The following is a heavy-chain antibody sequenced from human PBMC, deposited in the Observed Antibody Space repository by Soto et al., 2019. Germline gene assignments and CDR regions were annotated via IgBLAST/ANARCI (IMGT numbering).Heavy chain of an antibody. CDR3: ARGGYSYVDA. CDR1: GGSISRTNW. J-gene: IGHJ5*02. D-gene: IGHD5-18*01. CDR2: IFYGGTT. V-gene: IGHV4-4*02. Sequence: QVQLQESGPGLVKPSGTLSLTCTVSGGSISRTNWWIWIRQPPGKGLEWIGEIFYGGTTNYNPSLXXRVTISVDISNDQFSLKLTSVTAADTAVYYCARGGYSYVDAWGQGTLVTVSS.